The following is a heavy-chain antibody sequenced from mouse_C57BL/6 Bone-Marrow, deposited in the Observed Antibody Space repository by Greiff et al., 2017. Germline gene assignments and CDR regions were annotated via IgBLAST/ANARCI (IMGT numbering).Heavy chain of an antibody. CDR1: GFTFSSYA. J-gene: IGHJ3*01. CDR2: ISDGGSYT. V-gene: IGHV5-4*01. Sequence: EVKLMESGGGLVKPGGSLKLSCAASGFTFSSYAMSWVRQTPEKRLEWVATISDGGSYTYYPDNVKGRFTISRDNAKNNLYLQMSHLKSEDTAMYYCARDFYGNTWFAYWGQGTLVTVSA. D-gene: IGHD2-1*01. CDR3: ARDFYGNTWFAY.